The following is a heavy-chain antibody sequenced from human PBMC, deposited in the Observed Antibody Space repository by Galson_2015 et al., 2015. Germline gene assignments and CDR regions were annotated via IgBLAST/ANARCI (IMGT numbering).Heavy chain of an antibody. J-gene: IGHJ4*02. CDR1: GFTFSRIA. CDR3: LQGGWGTRFAS. Sequence: SLRLSCAASGFTFSRIAMTWVRQAAGKGLEWGSRISGSGLDWISSIRGRGGATYYADSVKGRFTISRDNSKNTLYLQVSSLRADDTAVYYCLQGGWGTRFASWGQGTLVTVSS. D-gene: IGHD6-19*01. V-gene: IGHV3-23*01. CDR2: ISGSGLDWISSIRGRGGAT.